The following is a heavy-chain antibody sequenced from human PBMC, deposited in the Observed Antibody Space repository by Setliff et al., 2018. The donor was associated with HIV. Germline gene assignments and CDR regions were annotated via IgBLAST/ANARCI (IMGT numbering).Heavy chain of an antibody. CDR2: INHSGST. D-gene: IGHD3-3*01. V-gene: IGHV4-34*01. CDR1: GGSFSGYY. CDR3: ARGRRYDFWSGSQDGFDP. Sequence: PSETLSLTCAVYGGSFSGYYWSWIRQPPGKGLEWIGEINHSGSTNYNPSLKSRVTISVDTSKNQFSLKLSSVTAADTAVYYCARGRRYDFWSGSQDGFDPWGQGTLVTVSS. J-gene: IGHJ5*02.